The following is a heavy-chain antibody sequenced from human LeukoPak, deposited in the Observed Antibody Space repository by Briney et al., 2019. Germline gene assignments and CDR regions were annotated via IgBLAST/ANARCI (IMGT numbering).Heavy chain of an antibody. Sequence: GGSLRLSCAASGFTFDNYAMHWVRQAPGKGLEYVSGISGNGDSTHYANSVQGRFTISRDNSKNTLYLQMSSLRDEDMAVFYCARDVREGYFDYRGQGTLVTVSS. J-gene: IGHJ4*02. CDR2: ISGNGDST. CDR3: ARDVREGYFDY. V-gene: IGHV3-64*01. CDR1: GFTFDNYA.